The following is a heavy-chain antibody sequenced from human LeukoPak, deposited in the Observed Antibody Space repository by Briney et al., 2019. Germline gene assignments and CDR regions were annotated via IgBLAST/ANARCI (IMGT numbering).Heavy chain of an antibody. CDR1: DYSISSGYY. Sequence: SETLSLTCTVSDYSISSGYYWGWIRQPPGKGLEWIGSIYHSGSTYYNPSLKSRVTISVETSKNPFSLKLCSVTAADTAVYYCARVGSYDSSGYYYLDAFDLWGQGTMVTVSS. J-gene: IGHJ3*01. CDR2: IYHSGST. CDR3: ARVGSYDSSGYYYLDAFDL. V-gene: IGHV4-38-2*02. D-gene: IGHD3-22*01.